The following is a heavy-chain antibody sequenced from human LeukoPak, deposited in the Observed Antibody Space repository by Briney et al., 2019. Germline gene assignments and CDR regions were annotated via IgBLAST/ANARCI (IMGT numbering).Heavy chain of an antibody. CDR1: GFTFSSYS. CDR2: ISSSSSTI. D-gene: IGHD7-27*01. CDR3: ARSHDDWGYTLNYYYYMDV. Sequence: GRSLRLSCAASGFTFSSYSMNWVRQAPGKGLEWVSYISSSSSTIYYADSVKGRFTISRDNAKNSLYLQMNSLRAEDTAVYYCARSHDDWGYTLNYYYYMDVWGKGTTVTVSS. J-gene: IGHJ6*03. V-gene: IGHV3-48*01.